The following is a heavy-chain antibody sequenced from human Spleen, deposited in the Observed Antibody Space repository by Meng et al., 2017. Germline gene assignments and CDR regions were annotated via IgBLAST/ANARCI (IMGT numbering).Heavy chain of an antibody. J-gene: IGHJ4*02. CDR3: ARDTVSNYFDY. D-gene: IGHD4-11*01. Sequence: SETLSLTCTVSGGSISSYYWSWIRQPPGKGLEWIGYIYYSGTTNYNPSLKSRVTISVDTSKSQFSLKLSSVTAADTAVYYCARDTVSNYFDYWGQGARVTVSS. V-gene: IGHV4-59*12. CDR1: GGSISSYY. CDR2: IYYSGTT.